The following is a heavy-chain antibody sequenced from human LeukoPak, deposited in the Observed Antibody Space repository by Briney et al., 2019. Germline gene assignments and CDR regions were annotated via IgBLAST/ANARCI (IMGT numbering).Heavy chain of an antibody. J-gene: IGHJ4*02. CDR2: INHSGSA. V-gene: IGHV4-4*02. CDR3: ARARGDYYDSSGYYSAFDY. Sequence: SGTLSLTCAVSGASISSNNWWSWVRQPPGKGLEWIGEINHSGSANYNPSLKSRVTISVDMSKNQFSLKLSSVTAADTAVYYCARARGDYYDSSGYYSAFDYWGQGTLVTVSS. CDR1: GASISSNNW. D-gene: IGHD3-22*01.